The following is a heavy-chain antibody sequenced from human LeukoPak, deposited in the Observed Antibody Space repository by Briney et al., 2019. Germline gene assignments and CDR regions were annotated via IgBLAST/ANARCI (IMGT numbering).Heavy chain of an antibody. CDR1: GFTFSSYAMH. D-gene: IGHD1-26*01. J-gene: IGHJ4*02. CDR3: ARDKVGATTRIMDY. V-gene: IGHV4-31*02. CDR2: IYYSGST. Sequence: LRLSCAASGFTFSSYAMHWVRQHPGKGLEWIGYIYYSGSTYYNPSLKSRVTISVDTSKNQFSLKLSSVTAADTAVYYCARDKVGATTRIMDYWGQGTLVTVSS.